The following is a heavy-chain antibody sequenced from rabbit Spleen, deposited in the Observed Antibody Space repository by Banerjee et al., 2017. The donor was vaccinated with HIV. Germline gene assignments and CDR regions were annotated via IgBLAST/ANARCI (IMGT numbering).Heavy chain of an antibody. V-gene: IGHV1S43*01. J-gene: IGHJ5*01. CDR2: IYTRDGST. D-gene: IGHD4-1*01. Sequence: QEQLEESGGGLVKPGGTLTLTCKASGIDFSSYYYMYWVRQAPGKGLELIACIYTRDGSTYYASWVNGRFTISSDNAQSTVDLKMTSLTAADTATYFCARAIVPWLGLPWLEHWGPGTLVTFS. CDR3: ARAIVPWLGLPWLEH. CDR1: GIDFSSYYY.